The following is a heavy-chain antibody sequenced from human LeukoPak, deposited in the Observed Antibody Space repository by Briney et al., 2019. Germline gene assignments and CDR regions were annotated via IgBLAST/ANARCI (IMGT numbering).Heavy chain of an antibody. CDR2: ISYDGSNK. CDR1: GFTFSSYA. Sequence: GRSLRLSCAASGFTFSSYAMHWVRQAPGKGLEWVAVISYDGSNKYYADSVKGRFTISRDNSKNTLYLQMNSLRAEDTAVYYCARDSMVRGVITNIDWFDPWGQGTLVTVSS. J-gene: IGHJ5*02. CDR3: ARDSMVRGVITNIDWFDP. V-gene: IGHV3-30-3*01. D-gene: IGHD3-10*01.